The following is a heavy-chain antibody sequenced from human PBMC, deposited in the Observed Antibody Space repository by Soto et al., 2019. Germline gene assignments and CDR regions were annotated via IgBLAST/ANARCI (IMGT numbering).Heavy chain of an antibody. Sequence: GGSLRLSCTASGFTFSSYVMHWVRQAPGKGLEWVAVVSYDGSNKYYADSVKGRFAISRDNSKNTLYLQMNSLRAEDTAMYYCAKATAAADYQYGVDVRGQGTTVTVSS. CDR2: VSYDGSNK. V-gene: IGHV3-30*18. CDR1: GFTFSSYV. CDR3: AKATAAADYQYGVDV. D-gene: IGHD6-13*01. J-gene: IGHJ6*02.